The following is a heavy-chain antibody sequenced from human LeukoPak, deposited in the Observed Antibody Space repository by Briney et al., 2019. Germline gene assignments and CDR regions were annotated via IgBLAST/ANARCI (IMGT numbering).Heavy chain of an antibody. CDR2: INPSGGST. J-gene: IGHJ6*03. D-gene: IGHD2-2*02. CDR3: VRDGHRLYDYYYYYMDV. CDR1: GYTFTSYY. V-gene: IGHV1-46*01. Sequence: ASVKVSCKASGYTFTSYYLYWVRQAPGQGLEWMGIINPSGGSTNYAQKFQGRVTMTTDTSTSTAYMELRSLRSDDTAVYFCVRDGHRLYDYYYYYMDVWGKGTTVTVSS.